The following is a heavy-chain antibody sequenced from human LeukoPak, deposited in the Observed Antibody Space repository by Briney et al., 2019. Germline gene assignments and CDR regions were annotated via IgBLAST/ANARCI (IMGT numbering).Heavy chain of an antibody. V-gene: IGHV3-23*01. J-gene: IGHJ4*02. D-gene: IGHD6-13*01. CDR2: ITGSGSST. CDR3: VKVNGMYSSSWPTDI. Sequence: GGSLRLSCAASGFTFSSYAMSWVRQAPGKGLEWVSTITGSGSSTYYADSVKGRFTISRDKSMNTLFLQMSSLRAEDTAVYYCVKVNGMYSSSWPTDIWGQGTLVTVSS. CDR1: GFTFSSYA.